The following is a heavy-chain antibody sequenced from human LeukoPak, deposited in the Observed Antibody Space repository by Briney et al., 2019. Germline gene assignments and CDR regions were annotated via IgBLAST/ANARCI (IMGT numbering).Heavy chain of an antibody. D-gene: IGHD6-19*01. Sequence: PGGSLRLSCAASGFRFSVYSMNWVRQAPGKGLEWVSYINSLSSVMYYADSVRGRFTISRDDAKNSLYLQMNSLGDEDAAIYYCARDTTTVAAVRTFDYWGQGTLVTVSS. CDR2: INSLSSVM. J-gene: IGHJ4*02. V-gene: IGHV3-48*02. CDR3: ARDTTTVAAVRTFDY. CDR1: GFRFSVYS.